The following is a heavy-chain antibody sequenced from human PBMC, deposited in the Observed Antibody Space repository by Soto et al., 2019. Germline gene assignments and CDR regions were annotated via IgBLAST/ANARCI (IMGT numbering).Heavy chain of an antibody. CDR1: GFTFSSYS. Sequence: GGSLILSCAASGFTFSSYSMNWVRQAPGKGLEWVSSISSGSSYIYYADSVKGRFTISRDNAKNSLYLQMNSLRAEDTAVYYCARDVTMVRGVISWFDPWGQGTLVTVSS. D-gene: IGHD3-10*01. V-gene: IGHV3-21*01. CDR3: ARDVTMVRGVISWFDP. CDR2: ISSGSSYI. J-gene: IGHJ5*02.